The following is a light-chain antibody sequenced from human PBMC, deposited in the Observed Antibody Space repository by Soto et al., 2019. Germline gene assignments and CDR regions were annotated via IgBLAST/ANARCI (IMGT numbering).Light chain of an antibody. V-gene: IGLV2-14*03. Sequence: QSVLTQPASVSGSPGQSITISCTGTSSYVGGYKYVSWYQQHPGKAPKLMIYDVSNRPSGVSNRFSGSKSGNTASLTISGLQSEDEADYYCSSYTSSSSYVFGSGTKVTVI. J-gene: IGLJ1*01. CDR3: SSYTSSSSYV. CDR2: DVS. CDR1: SSYVGGYKY.